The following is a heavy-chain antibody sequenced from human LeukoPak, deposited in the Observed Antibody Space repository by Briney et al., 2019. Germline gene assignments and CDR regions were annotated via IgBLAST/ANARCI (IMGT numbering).Heavy chain of an antibody. D-gene: IGHD5-12*01. CDR1: GFTFSSYA. J-gene: IGHJ5*02. CDR2: ISGSGGST. V-gene: IGHV3-23*01. CDR3: AKDLYGYVSNWFDP. Sequence: QPGGSMRLSCAASGFTFSSYAMSWVRQAPGKGLEWVSAISGSGGSTYYADSVKGRFTISRDNSKNTLYLQMNSLRAEDTAVYYCAKDLYGYVSNWFDPWGQGTLVTVSS.